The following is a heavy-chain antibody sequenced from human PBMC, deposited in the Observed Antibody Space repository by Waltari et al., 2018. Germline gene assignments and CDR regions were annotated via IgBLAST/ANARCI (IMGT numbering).Heavy chain of an antibody. V-gene: IGHV3-49*03. D-gene: IGHD3-10*01. CDR1: GFTFGDYA. Sequence: EVQLVESGGGLVQPGRSLRLSCTASGFTFGDYAMSWFRQAPGTGLEWVGFIRSNAYGGTTEYAASVKGRFTISRDDSKSIAYLQMSSLKTDDTAVYYCTRGLLWCGESVDYGYWGQGTLVTVSS. CDR3: TRGLLWCGESVDYGY. J-gene: IGHJ4*02. CDR2: IRSNAYGGTT.